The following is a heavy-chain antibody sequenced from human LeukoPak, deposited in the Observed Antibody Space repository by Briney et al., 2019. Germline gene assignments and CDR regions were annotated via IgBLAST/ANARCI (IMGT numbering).Heavy chain of an antibody. J-gene: IGHJ4*02. D-gene: IGHD1-26*01. V-gene: IGHV3-23*01. CDR2: ISGSGGST. CDR3: AKRAAGATKTFDY. CDR1: GFTFSSFA. Sequence: GGSLRLSCAASGFTFSSFAKTWLRQAPGKGLEWVSGISGSGGSTYYADSVKGRFTISRDNSKNTVYLQMNSLRDEDTAVYYCAKRAAGATKTFDYWGQGTLVTVSS.